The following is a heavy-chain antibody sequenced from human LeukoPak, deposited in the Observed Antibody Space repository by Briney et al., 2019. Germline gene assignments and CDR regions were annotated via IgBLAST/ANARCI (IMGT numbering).Heavy chain of an antibody. CDR1: GFTFSSYW. CDR2: IKQDGSEK. V-gene: IGHV3-7*01. Sequence: GGSLRLSCAASGFTFSSYWISWVRQAPGKGLEWVANIKQDGSEKYYVDSVTGRFTISRDNAKNSLYLQMNSLRAEDTAVYYCARVGKVGFGESNWFERCGQGSLVTVSS. J-gene: IGHJ5*02. CDR3: ARVGKVGFGESNWFER. D-gene: IGHD3-10*01.